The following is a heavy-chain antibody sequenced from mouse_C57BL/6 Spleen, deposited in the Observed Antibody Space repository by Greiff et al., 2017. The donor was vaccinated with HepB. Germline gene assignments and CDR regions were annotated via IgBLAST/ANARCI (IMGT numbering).Heavy chain of an antibody. CDR2: IHPNSGST. CDR3: ARFGRQLRGYFDY. J-gene: IGHJ2*01. V-gene: IGHV1-64*01. D-gene: IGHD1-1*02. CDR1: GYTFTSYW. Sequence: QVQLQQPGAELVKPGASVKLSCKASGYTFTSYWMHWVKQRPGQGLEWIGMIHPNSGSTNYNEKFKSKATLTVDKSSSTADMQLSSLTSDDSAVYYCARFGRQLRGYFDYWGQGTTLTVSS.